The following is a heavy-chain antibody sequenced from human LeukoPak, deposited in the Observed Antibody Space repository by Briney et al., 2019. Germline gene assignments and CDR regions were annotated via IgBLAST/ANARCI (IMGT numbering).Heavy chain of an antibody. D-gene: IGHD2-15*01. CDR1: GFTFSSYW. CDR3: ARGGVVVVAATPLNY. J-gene: IGHJ4*02. Sequence: GGSLRLSCAASGFTFSSYWMHWVRQAPGKGLVWVSRINSDGSSTSYTDSAKGRFTISRDNAKNTLYLQMNSLRAEDTAVYYCARGGVVVVAATPLNYWGQGTLVTVSS. V-gene: IGHV3-74*01. CDR2: INSDGSST.